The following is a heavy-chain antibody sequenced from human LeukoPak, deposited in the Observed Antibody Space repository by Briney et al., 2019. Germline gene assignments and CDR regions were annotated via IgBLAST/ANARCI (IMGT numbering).Heavy chain of an antibody. J-gene: IGHJ3*02. CDR3: ARRSRSMDAFDI. CDR2: MNPNSGNT. Sequence: GASVKVSCKASGYTFTSYDINWVRQATGQGLEWMGWMNPNSGNTGYAQKFQGRVTITRNTSISTAYMELSSLRSEDTAVYYCARRSRSMDAFDIWGQGTMVTVSS. CDR1: GYTFTSYD. D-gene: IGHD2-8*01. V-gene: IGHV1-8*03.